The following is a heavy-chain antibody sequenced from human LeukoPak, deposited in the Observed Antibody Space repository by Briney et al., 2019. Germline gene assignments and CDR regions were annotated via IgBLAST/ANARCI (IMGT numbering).Heavy chain of an antibody. CDR2: IIPIFGTA. V-gene: IGHV1-69*06. D-gene: IGHD6-19*01. Sequence: GASVKVSFKASGGTFSSYAISWVRQAPGQGLEWMGGIIPIFGTANYAQKFQGRVTITADKSTSTAYMELSSLRSEDTAVYYCARGQRWASEIAVADYWGQGTMVTVSS. J-gene: IGHJ4*02. CDR1: GGTFSSYA. CDR3: ARGQRWASEIAVADY.